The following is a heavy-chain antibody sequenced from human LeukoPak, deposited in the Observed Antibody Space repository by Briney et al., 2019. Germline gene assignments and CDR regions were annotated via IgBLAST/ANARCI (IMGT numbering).Heavy chain of an antibody. D-gene: IGHD7-27*01. J-gene: IGHJ4*02. CDR2: ISSSSSTI. Sequence: GGSLRLSCAASGFTFSSYSMNWVRQAPGKGLEWVSYISSSSSTIYYADSVKGRFTISRDNAKNSLYLQMNSLRAEDTAVYYCARDTLLGDFDYWGQGTLVTVSS. V-gene: IGHV3-48*01. CDR3: ARDTLLGDFDY. CDR1: GFTFSSYS.